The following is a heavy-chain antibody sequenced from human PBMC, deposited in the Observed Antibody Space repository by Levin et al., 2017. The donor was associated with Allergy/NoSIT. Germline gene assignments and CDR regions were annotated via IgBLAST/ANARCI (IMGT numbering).Heavy chain of an antibody. Sequence: GGSLRLSCAASGFTFNNYVMTWVRQAPGKGLERAAVISGSGDAAFYLDSVKGRFTISRDNSKNTLYLQMNSLRAEDTATYYCARGKASSSPRGSGWFDPWGQGTLVTVSS. D-gene: IGHD3-10*01. CDR1: GFTFNNYV. J-gene: IGHJ5*02. V-gene: IGHV3-23*01. CDR3: ARGKASSSPRGSGWFDP. CDR2: ISGSGDAA.